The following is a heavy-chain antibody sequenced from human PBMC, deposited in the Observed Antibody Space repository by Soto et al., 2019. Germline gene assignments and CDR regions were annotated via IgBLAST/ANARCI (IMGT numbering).Heavy chain of an antibody. CDR3: ARDGYSSSSWYYGMDV. CDR2: IIPIFGTA. Sequence: QVQLVQSGAEVKKPGSSVNVSCKASGGTFSSYAISWVRQAPGQGLEWMGGIIPIFGTANYAQKFQGRVTITADESTSTAYMELSSLRSEDTAVYYCARDGYSSSSWYYGMDVWGQGTTVTVSS. CDR1: GGTFSSYA. V-gene: IGHV1-69*01. D-gene: IGHD6-6*01. J-gene: IGHJ6*02.